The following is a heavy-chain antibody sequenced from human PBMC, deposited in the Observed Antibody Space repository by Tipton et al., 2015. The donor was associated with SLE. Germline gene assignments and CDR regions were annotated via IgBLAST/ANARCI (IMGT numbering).Heavy chain of an antibody. V-gene: IGHV3-49*04. J-gene: IGHJ4*02. Sequence: SLRLSCTASGFTFGDYAMSWVRQAPGKGLEWVGFIRSKDYGETPEYAASVKGRFTIFRDDSKNIAYLQMNGLKTEDTAVYYCTRMTCSGVTCPDEYWGQGTLVTVSS. CDR3: TRMTCSGVTCPDEY. D-gene: IGHD2-15*01. CDR1: GFTFGDYA. CDR2: IRSKDYGETP.